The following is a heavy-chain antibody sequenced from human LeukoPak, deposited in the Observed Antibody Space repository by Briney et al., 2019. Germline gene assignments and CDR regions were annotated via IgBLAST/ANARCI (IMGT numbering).Heavy chain of an antibody. Sequence: GESLRLSCAASGFSFTTYWMSWVRQAPGKGLEWVANIKQDGTEKYYVDSVKGRFTISRDNAKNSLYLQMNSLRVEDTAVYYCARDIAVAGAMDVWGKGTTVTASS. V-gene: IGHV3-7*01. CDR2: IKQDGTEK. CDR1: GFSFTTYW. CDR3: ARDIAVAGAMDV. D-gene: IGHD6-19*01. J-gene: IGHJ6*03.